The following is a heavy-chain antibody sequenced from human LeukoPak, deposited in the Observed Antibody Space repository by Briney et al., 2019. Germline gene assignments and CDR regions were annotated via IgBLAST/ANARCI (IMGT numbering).Heavy chain of an antibody. CDR1: GGSISSYY. V-gene: IGHV4-59*01. D-gene: IGHD5-12*01. Sequence: SETLSLTCTVSGGSISSYYWSWIRQPPGGGLEWIGYIYYSGSTNYNPSLKSRVTISVDTSKNQFSLKLSSVTAADTAVYYCARDGGYSGYDSFDYWGQGTLVTVSS. CDR3: ARDGGYSGYDSFDY. CDR2: IYYSGST. J-gene: IGHJ4*02.